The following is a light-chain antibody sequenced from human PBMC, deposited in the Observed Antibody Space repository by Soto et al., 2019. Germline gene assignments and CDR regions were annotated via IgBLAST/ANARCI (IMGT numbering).Light chain of an antibody. CDR2: KAS. Sequence: DIQMTQSPSTLSASVGDRVTITCRASQSIHSWLAWFQQKPGKAPNLLIYKASTLESGVPSRFSGSGSGTEFTLTISSLQPDDFATYYCQEYNPYWRTFGQGTNVEIK. J-gene: IGKJ1*01. CDR1: QSIHSW. CDR3: QEYNPYWRT. V-gene: IGKV1-5*03.